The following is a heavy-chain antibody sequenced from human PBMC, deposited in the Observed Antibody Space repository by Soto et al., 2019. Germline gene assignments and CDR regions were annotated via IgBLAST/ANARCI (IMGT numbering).Heavy chain of an antibody. D-gene: IGHD5-18*01. CDR2: IYYSGST. V-gene: IGHV4-39*01. CDR1: GGSISSSSYY. CDR3: ARQADTAMVSFDY. J-gene: IGHJ4*02. Sequence: QLQLQESGPGLVKPSETLSLTCTVSGGSISSSSYYWGWIRQPPGKGLEWIGSIYYSGSTYYNPSLKSRVTISVDTSKNQFSLKLSSVTAADTAVYYCARQADTAMVSFDYWGQGTLVTVSS.